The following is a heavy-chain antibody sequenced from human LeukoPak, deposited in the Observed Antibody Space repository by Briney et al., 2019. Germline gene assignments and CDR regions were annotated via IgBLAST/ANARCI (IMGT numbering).Heavy chain of an antibody. Sequence: GGSLRLSCAASGFTVSSNYMSWVRQAPGKGPEWVSVIYSGGSTYYADSVKGRFTISRHNSKNTLYLQMNSLRAEDTAVYYCARESAVYYYYGMDVWGQGTTVTVSS. CDR1: GFTVSSNY. CDR3: ARESAVYYYYGMDV. CDR2: IYSGGST. V-gene: IGHV3-53*04. J-gene: IGHJ6*02.